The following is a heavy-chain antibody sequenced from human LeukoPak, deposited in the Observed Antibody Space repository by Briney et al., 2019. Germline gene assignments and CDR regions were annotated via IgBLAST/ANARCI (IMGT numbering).Heavy chain of an antibody. Sequence: SETLSLTCTVSGGSISSSSYYWGWIRQPPGKGLEWIGSIYYSGSTYYNPSLESRVTISVDTSKNQFSLKLSSVTAADTAVYYCARLGNCTNGVCYTGPVGYWGQGTLVTVSS. D-gene: IGHD2-8*01. CDR3: ARLGNCTNGVCYTGPVGY. CDR1: GGSISSSSYY. V-gene: IGHV4-39*01. CDR2: IYYSGST. J-gene: IGHJ4*02.